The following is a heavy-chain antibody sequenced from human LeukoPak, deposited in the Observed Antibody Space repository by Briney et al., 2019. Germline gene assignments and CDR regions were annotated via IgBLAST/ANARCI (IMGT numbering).Heavy chain of an antibody. CDR2: IYTSGST. D-gene: IGHD6-19*01. CDR3: ARGDSSGWPYFDY. CDR1: GGSINNYY. V-gene: IGHV4-4*07. Sequence: SETLSLTCSFSGGSINNYYWSWIRQPAGKGLEWIGRIYTSGSTNYNPSLKSRVTISVDTSKNQFSLKLSSVTAADTAVYYCARGDSSGWPYFDYWGQGTLVTVSS. J-gene: IGHJ4*02.